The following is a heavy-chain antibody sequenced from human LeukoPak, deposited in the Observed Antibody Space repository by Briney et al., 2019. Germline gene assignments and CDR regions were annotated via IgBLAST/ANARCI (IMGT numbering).Heavy chain of an antibody. Sequence: ASVKVSCKASGYTFTSYDINWVRQATGQGLEWMGWMNPNSGNTGYAQKFQGRVTITADKSTSTAYMELSSLRSEDTAVYYCARVYDILTGGHYYYYYGMDVWGQGTTVTVSS. V-gene: IGHV1-8*01. CDR1: GYTFTSYD. CDR3: ARVYDILTGGHYYYYYGMDV. CDR2: MNPNSGNT. J-gene: IGHJ6*02. D-gene: IGHD3-9*01.